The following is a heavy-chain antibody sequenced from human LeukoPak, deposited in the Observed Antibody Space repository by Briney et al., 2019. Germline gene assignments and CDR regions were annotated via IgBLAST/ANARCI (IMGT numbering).Heavy chain of an antibody. Sequence: PSETLSLTCAVYGGSFSGYYWSWIRQPPGKGLEWIGEINHSGSTNYNPSLESRVTISVDTSKNQFSLKLSSVTAADTAVYYCARHRSYCSGTSCFHYFDYWGQGTLVTVSS. V-gene: IGHV4-34*01. J-gene: IGHJ4*02. CDR1: GGSFSGYY. CDR2: INHSGST. CDR3: ARHRSYCSGTSCFHYFDY. D-gene: IGHD2-2*01.